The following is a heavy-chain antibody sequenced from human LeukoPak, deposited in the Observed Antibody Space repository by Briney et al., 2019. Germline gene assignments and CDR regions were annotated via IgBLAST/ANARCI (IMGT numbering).Heavy chain of an antibody. J-gene: IGHJ6*02. CDR2: ISYDGSNK. Sequence: PGGSLRLSCAASGFTFSSYAMHWVRQAPGKGLEWVAVISYDGSNKYYADSVKGRFTISRDNSKNTLYVQMNSLRGEDTAVYYCAKKGSDAMDVWGQGTTVTVPS. V-gene: IGHV3-30-3*01. CDR1: GFTFSSYA. D-gene: IGHD1-26*01. CDR3: AKKGSDAMDV.